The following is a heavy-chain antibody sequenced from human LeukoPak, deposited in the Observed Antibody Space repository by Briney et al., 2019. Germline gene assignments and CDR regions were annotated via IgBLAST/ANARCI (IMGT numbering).Heavy chain of an antibody. CDR1: RFTFSSYA. D-gene: IGHD1-7*01. J-gene: IGHJ4*02. CDR2: ISGSGGNT. CDR3: AKDRLELQFYFDY. V-gene: IGHV3-23*01. Sequence: GGSLRLSCAASRFTFSSYAMSRVRQAPGKGLEWVSAISGSGGNTYYADSVKGRFTISRDNSKNTLYLQMNSLRAEDTAVYYCAKDRLELQFYFDYWGQGTLVTVSS.